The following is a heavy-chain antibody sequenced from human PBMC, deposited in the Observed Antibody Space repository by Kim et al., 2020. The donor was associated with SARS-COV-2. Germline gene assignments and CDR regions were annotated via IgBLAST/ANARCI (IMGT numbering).Heavy chain of an antibody. Sequence: ASVKVSRKASGYTFTSYAMNWVRQVPGQGLEWMGWISTTTGKPTYAQGFTGRFVFSLDTPVATAYLQISGLKAEDTAVYYCSRDNGGDFDFDFWGQGTLVTVSS. J-gene: IGHJ4*02. D-gene: IGHD2-21*02. V-gene: IGHV7-4-1*02. CDR3: SRDNGGDFDFDF. CDR1: GYTFTSYA. CDR2: ISTTTGKP.